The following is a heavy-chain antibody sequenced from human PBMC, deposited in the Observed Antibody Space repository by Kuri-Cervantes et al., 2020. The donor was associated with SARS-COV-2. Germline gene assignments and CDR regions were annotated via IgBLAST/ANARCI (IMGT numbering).Heavy chain of an antibody. J-gene: IGHJ4*01. D-gene: IGHD3-10*01. CDR3: AKVRGDYQNAMAY. Sequence: GGSLRLSCAASGFTFSSFGMHWVRQTPGKGLDWVSFIRCGGNSKFYADSVKGRFTISRDNSRNSLFLQMSGLRSEDTSIYYCAKVRGDYQNAMAYWGQGTPVTVSS. V-gene: IGHV3-30*02. CDR2: IRCGGNSK. CDR1: GFTFSSFG.